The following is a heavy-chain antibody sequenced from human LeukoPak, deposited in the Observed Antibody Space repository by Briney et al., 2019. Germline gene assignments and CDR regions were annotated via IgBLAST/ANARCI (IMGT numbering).Heavy chain of an antibody. J-gene: IGHJ4*02. CDR3: VKDWRDESNCGGDCLQY. CDR1: GFTFSAYS. Sequence: GGSLRLSCVASGFTFSAYSMTWVRQAPGKGLDWVSSIRVSGGGTYYADSVRGRFTISRDNSKNTLYLHMNSLRAEDTAVYYCVKDWRDESNCGGDCLQYWGQGTLVTVSS. V-gene: IGHV3-23*01. D-gene: IGHD2-21*02. CDR2: IRVSGGGT.